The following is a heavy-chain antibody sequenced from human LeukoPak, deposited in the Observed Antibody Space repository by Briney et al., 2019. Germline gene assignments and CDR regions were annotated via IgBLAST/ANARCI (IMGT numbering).Heavy chain of an antibody. J-gene: IGHJ4*02. CDR2: IKQDGSVK. CDR3: ARDRVIQGYSSGWLFDY. V-gene: IGHV3-7*05. CDR1: GFTFSNYY. D-gene: IGHD6-19*01. Sequence: SGGSLRLSCAASGFTFSNYYMTWVRQAPGKGLEWVANIKQDGSVKYYVDSVKGRFAISRDNAKNSLFLQMNSLRPEDTAVYYCARDRVIQGYSSGWLFDYWGQGTLVTVSS.